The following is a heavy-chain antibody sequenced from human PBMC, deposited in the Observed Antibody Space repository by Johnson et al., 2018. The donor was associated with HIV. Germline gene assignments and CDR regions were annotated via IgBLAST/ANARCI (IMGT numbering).Heavy chain of an antibody. CDR1: GFTFSSYA. J-gene: IGHJ3*02. Sequence: QVQLVESGGGVVQPGRSLRLSCAPSGFTFSSYAMHWVRQAPGKGLEWVAVISYDGSTIYYADSVKGRFTISRDNAKNSLYLQMNSLRAEDTAVYYCARAREVYYLDAFDIWGQGTMVTVSS. D-gene: IGHD3-22*01. CDR2: ISYDGSTI. CDR3: ARAREVYYLDAFDI. V-gene: IGHV3-30*04.